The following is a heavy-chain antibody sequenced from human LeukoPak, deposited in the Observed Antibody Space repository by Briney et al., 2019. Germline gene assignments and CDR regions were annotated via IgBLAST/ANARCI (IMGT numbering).Heavy chain of an antibody. CDR2: ISSSSSYI. CDR1: GFTFSSYS. J-gene: IGHJ5*02. CDR3: ARDADTGSVDDWFDP. Sequence: GGSLRLSCAASGFTFSSYSMNWVRQAPGKGLEWVSSISSSSSYIYYADSVKGRFTISRDNAKNSLYLQMNSLRAEDTAVYYCARDADTGSVDDWFDPWGQGTLVTGSS. V-gene: IGHV3-21*01. D-gene: IGHD2-8*02.